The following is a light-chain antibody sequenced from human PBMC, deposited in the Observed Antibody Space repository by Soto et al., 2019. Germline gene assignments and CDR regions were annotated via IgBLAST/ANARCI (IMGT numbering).Light chain of an antibody. V-gene: IGKV3-20*01. Sequence: EIVLTQSPGSLSLSPGERATLSRRASQSVSSYLAWYQQKPGQAPRLLISGASSRATGFPDRFSGSGSGTDFSLTISRLEPEDSAVYYCQQYSSPPRTFGQGTKVEIK. CDR1: QSVSSY. CDR3: QQYSSPPRT. J-gene: IGKJ1*01. CDR2: GAS.